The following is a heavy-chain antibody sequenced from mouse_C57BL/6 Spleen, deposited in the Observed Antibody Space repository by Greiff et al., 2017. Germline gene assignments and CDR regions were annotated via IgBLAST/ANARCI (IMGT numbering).Heavy chain of an antibody. Sequence: QVQLQQSGAELARPGASVKMSCKASGYTFTSYTMHWVKQRPGQGLEWIGYINPSSGYTKSNQKFKDKATLTADKSSSTAYMQLSSLTSEDSAVYYCASPPIYYYGSSYDFDYWGQGTTLTVSS. CDR3: ASPPIYYYGSSYDFDY. CDR1: GYTFTSYT. CDR2: INPSSGYT. V-gene: IGHV1-4*01. D-gene: IGHD1-1*01. J-gene: IGHJ2*01.